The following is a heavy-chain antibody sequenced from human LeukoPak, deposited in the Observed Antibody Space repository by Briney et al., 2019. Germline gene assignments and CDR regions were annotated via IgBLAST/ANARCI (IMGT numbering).Heavy chain of an antibody. D-gene: IGHD2-2*01. CDR2: IIPIFGTA. J-gene: IGHJ5*02. CDR3: ASDRGCSSTGCHNWFDP. Sequence: ASVKVSCKASGGTFSSYAISWVRQAPGQGLEWMGGIIPIFGTANYAQKFQGRVTITTDESTSTAYMELSSLRSEDTAVYYCASDRGCSSTGCHNWFDPWGQGTLVTVSS. CDR1: GGTFSSYA. V-gene: IGHV1-69*05.